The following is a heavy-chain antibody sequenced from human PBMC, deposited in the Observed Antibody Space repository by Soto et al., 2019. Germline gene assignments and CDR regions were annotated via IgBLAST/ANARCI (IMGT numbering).Heavy chain of an antibody. CDR3: ARGMFTTVTTLPNI. J-gene: IGHJ3*02. CDR2: INAAKGNT. CDR1: GYTFTCYT. V-gene: IGHV1-3*01. Sequence: QVQLVQSGAEVKKPGASVKVSCKASGYTFTCYTLHWVRQAPGQRPEWLGWINAAKGNTKYSEKSQDRVTITRDPSATTVFLELSGLTSEDTALYFCARGMFTTVTTLPNIWGQGTLVTVSS. D-gene: IGHD4-17*01.